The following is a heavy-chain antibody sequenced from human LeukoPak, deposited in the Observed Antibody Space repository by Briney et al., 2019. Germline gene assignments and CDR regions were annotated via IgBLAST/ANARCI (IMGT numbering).Heavy chain of an antibody. CDR2: ISNDGSNK. J-gene: IGHJ4*02. V-gene: IGHV3-30*18. CDR1: GFTFSSYG. D-gene: IGHD5-12*01. CDR3: AKVDIVATIDAGRLVDY. Sequence: GGSLRLSCAASGFTFSSYGMQWFRQAPDKGLEWVAAISNDGSNKYYADSVKGRFTISRDNSKNTLYLQMNSLRAEDTAVYYCAKVDIVATIDAGRLVDYWGQGTLVTVSS.